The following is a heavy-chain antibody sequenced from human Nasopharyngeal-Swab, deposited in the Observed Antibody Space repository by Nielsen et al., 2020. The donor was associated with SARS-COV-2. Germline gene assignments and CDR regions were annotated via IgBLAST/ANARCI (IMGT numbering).Heavy chain of an antibody. V-gene: IGHV2-70*11. CDR3: ARIPGIAAAGTGYMDV. Sequence: SGPLVKPTQTLTLTCTFSGFSLSTSGMCVSWIRQPPGKALEWLARIDWDDDKYYSTSLKTRLTISKDTSKNQVVLTMTNMDPVDTATYYCARIPGIAAAGTGYMDVWGKGTTVTVSS. CDR1: GFSLSTSGMC. D-gene: IGHD6-13*01. J-gene: IGHJ6*03. CDR2: IDWDDDK.